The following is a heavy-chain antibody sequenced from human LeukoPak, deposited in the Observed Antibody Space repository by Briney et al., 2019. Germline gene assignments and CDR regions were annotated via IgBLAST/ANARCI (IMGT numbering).Heavy chain of an antibody. CDR1: GFTFSSNY. Sequence: PGGSLRLSCAASGFTFSSNYMSWVRQAPGKGLEWVSVIYSGGSTYYADSVKGRFTISRDNSKNTVDLQMNSLRVEDTAVYYCAMRGNTWYDCWGQGTRVTVSS. J-gene: IGHJ4*02. V-gene: IGHV3-53*01. CDR2: IYSGGST. D-gene: IGHD6-13*01. CDR3: AMRGNTWYDC.